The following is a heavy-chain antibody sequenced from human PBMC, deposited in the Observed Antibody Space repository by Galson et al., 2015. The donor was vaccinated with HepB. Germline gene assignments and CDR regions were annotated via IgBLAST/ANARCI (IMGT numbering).Heavy chain of an antibody. CDR2: ISYDGSNK. V-gene: IGHV3-30*18. CDR3: AKDSLHLGELSSSPGY. CDR1: GFTFSSYG. D-gene: IGHD3-16*02. J-gene: IGHJ4*02. Sequence: SLRLSCAASGFTFSSYGMHWVRQAPGKGLEWVAVISYDGSNKYYADSVKGRFTISRDNSKNTLYLQMNSLRAEDTAVYYCAKDSLHLGELSSSPGYWGQGTLVTVSS.